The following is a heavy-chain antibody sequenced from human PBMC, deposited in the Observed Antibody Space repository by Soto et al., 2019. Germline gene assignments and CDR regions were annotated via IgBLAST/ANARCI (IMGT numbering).Heavy chain of an antibody. J-gene: IGHJ3*02. CDR1: GFTFTGSA. V-gene: IGHV1-58*01. CDR2: IVVGSGNT. Sequence: SVKVSCKASGFTFTGSAVQWVRQARGQRLEWIGWIVVGSGNTNYAQKFQERVNITRDMSTSTAYMELSSLRSEDTAVYYCAADPHRITMIGASFPGAFDIWGQGTMVTVSS. D-gene: IGHD3-22*01. CDR3: AADPHRITMIGASFPGAFDI.